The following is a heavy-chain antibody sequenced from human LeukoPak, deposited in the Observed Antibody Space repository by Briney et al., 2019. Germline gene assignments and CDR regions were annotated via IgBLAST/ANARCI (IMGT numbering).Heavy chain of an antibody. Sequence: GGSLRLSRAASGFTFDDYAMPWVRQAPGKGLEWVSGIGWNSGGIVYADSVKGRFTISRDNAKNSLYLQMNSLGAEDTALYYCAKVTAAGFVDYWGQRTLVTVSS. J-gene: IGHJ4*02. CDR3: AKVTAAGFVDY. V-gene: IGHV3-9*01. CDR1: GFTFDDYA. D-gene: IGHD6-13*01. CDR2: IGWNSGGI.